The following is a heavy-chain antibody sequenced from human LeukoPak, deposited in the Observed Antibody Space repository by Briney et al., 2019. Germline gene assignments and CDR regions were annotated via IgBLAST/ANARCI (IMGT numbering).Heavy chain of an antibody. CDR1: GGSFSGYY. CDR3: ARVYYSSSYDYWYFDL. Sequence: ETLSPTCAVYGGSFSGYYWSWIRQPPGKGLEWIGEINHSGSTNYNPSLKSRVTISVDTSKNQFSLKLSSVTAADTAVYYCARVYYSSSYDYWYFDLWGRGTLVTVSS. J-gene: IGHJ2*01. CDR2: INHSGST. V-gene: IGHV4-34*01. D-gene: IGHD6-13*01.